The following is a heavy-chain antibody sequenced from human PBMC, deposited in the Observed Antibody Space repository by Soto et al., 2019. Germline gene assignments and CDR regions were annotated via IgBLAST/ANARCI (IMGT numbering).Heavy chain of an antibody. V-gene: IGHV5-51*01. CDR2: VYPGDSDT. D-gene: IGHD3-3*01. Sequence: LGESLKISCKGSGYSFTSYWIGWVRQMPGKGLEWMGIVYPGDSDTRYSPSFQGQVTISADKSISTAYLQWSSLKASDTAMYYCARPRIARSGYYTGYYFDYWGQGTLVTVSS. CDR3: ARPRIARSGYYTGYYFDY. J-gene: IGHJ4*02. CDR1: GYSFTSYW.